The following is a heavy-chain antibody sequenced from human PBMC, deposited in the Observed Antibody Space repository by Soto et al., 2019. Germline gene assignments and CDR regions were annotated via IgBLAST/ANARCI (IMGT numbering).Heavy chain of an antibody. CDR2: IIPIFGTA. CDR1: GGTFSSYA. Sequence: QVQLVQSGAEVKKPGSSVKVSCKASGGTFSSYAISWVRQAPGQGLEWMGGIIPIFGTANYAQKFQGRVTITADESTSTAYMELSSLSYEDTAVYYCARSTDAAMVYYYYGMDVWGQGTTVTVSS. D-gene: IGHD5-18*01. V-gene: IGHV1-69*01. CDR3: ARSTDAAMVYYYYGMDV. J-gene: IGHJ6*02.